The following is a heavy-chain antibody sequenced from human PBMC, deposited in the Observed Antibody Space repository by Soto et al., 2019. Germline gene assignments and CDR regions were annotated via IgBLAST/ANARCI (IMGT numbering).Heavy chain of an antibody. Sequence: ASVKVSCKVSGYTLTELSMHWVRQAPGKGLEWMGGFDPEDGETIYAQKFQGRVTMTEDTSTDTAYMELSSLRSEDTAVYYCATYHSSGWHVQGYFDYWGQGTLVTVSS. J-gene: IGHJ4*02. V-gene: IGHV1-24*01. CDR2: FDPEDGET. CDR3: ATYHSSGWHVQGYFDY. D-gene: IGHD6-19*01. CDR1: GYTLTELS.